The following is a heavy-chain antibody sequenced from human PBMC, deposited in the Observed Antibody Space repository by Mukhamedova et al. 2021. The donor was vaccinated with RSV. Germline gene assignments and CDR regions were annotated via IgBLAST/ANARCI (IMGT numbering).Heavy chain of an antibody. V-gene: IGHV3-21*01. Sequence: VSSISSSNSYIYYADSVKGRFTISRDNAKNSLYLQMNSLTAEDTAVYHCARDPRCSSTSCYDYYYYYMDVWGKGTTVTVSS. J-gene: IGHJ6*03. CDR2: ISSSNSYI. CDR3: ARDPRCSSTSCYDYYYYYMDV. D-gene: IGHD2-2*01.